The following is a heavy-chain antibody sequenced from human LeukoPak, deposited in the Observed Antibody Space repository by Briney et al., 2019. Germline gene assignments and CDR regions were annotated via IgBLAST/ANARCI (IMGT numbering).Heavy chain of an antibody. CDR3: ARDRGYRQSDS. J-gene: IGHJ4*02. Sequence: PGGSLRLSCAASGFTFSNYWMSWARQAPGKGLEWVANIRQDGSEKYYVDSMKGRFTISRDNAKNSLYLQMNGLRAEDTAVYYCARDRGYRQSDSRGQGTLVTVSS. CDR1: GFTFSNYW. V-gene: IGHV3-7*01. CDR2: IRQDGSEK. D-gene: IGHD6-13*01.